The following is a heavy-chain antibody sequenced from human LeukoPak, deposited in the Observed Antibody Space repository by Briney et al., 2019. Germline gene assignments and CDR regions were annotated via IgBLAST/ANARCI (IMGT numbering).Heavy chain of an antibody. D-gene: IGHD3-10*01. CDR1: GGSISSYY. CDR3: ARARWDYYGSGSSNWFDP. CDR2: IYYSGST. Sequence: SETPSLTCTVSGGSISSYYWSWIRQPPGKGLEWIGYIYYSGSTNYNPSLKSRVTISVDTSKNQFSLKLSSVTAADTAVYYCARARWDYYGSGSSNWFDPWGQGTLVTVSS. V-gene: IGHV4-59*01. J-gene: IGHJ5*02.